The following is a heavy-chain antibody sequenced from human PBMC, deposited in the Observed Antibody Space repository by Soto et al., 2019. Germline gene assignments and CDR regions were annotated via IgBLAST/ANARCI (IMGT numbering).Heavy chain of an antibody. J-gene: IGHJ4*02. CDR3: AHEGAAGVDY. V-gene: IGHV2-5*02. Sequence: QITLKESGPTLVKPTQTLTLTCTLSGILLSTSGVGVGWIRQPPGKALEWLALIYWDDDKRYSPSLMSRLTITKDTSKNQVVLTMTNMDPVDTGTYYCAHEGAAGVDYWGQGTLVTVSS. CDR1: GILLSTSGVG. CDR2: IYWDDDK. D-gene: IGHD6-13*01.